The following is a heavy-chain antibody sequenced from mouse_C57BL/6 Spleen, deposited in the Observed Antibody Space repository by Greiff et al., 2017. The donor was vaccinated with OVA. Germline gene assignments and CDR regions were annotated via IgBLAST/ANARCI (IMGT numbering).Heavy chain of an antibody. CDR1: GFTFSSYA. D-gene: IGHD1-3*01. CDR2: ISDGGSYT. J-gene: IGHJ4*01. Sequence: EVHLVESGGGLVKPGGSLKLSCAASGFTFSSYAMSWVRQTPEKRLEWVATISDGGSYTYYPDNVKGRFTISRDNAKNNLYLQMSHLKSEDTAMYYCARESGERDYAMDYWGQGTSVTVSS. V-gene: IGHV5-4*01. CDR3: ARESGERDYAMDY.